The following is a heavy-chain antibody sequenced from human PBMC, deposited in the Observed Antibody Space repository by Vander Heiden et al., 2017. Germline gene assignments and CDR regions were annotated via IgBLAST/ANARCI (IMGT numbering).Heavy chain of an antibody. D-gene: IGHD4-17*01. CDR3: ARSDYGDLFYYGMDV. V-gene: IGHV1-8*01. CDR2: MTPNSGNT. CDR1: GYTFTSYA. J-gene: IGHJ6*02. Sequence: QVQLVQSGAEVKKPGASVQVSCKASGYTFTSYAINWVRQATGQGLEWMGWMTPNSGNTGYAQKFQGRVTMTRNTSISTAYMELSSLRSEDTAVYYCARSDYGDLFYYGMDVWGQGTTVTVSS.